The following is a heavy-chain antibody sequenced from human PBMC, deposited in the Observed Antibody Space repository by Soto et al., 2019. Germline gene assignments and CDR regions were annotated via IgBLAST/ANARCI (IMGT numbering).Heavy chain of an antibody. CDR1: GFTFSSYG. CDR3: AGSQVGYSSSWTHWGFDY. J-gene: IGHJ4*02. V-gene: IGHV3-33*01. CDR2: IWYDGSNK. D-gene: IGHD6-13*01. Sequence: PGGSLRLSCAASGFTFSSYGMHWVRQAPGKGLEWVAVIWYDGSNKYYADSVKGRFTISRDNSKNTLYLQMNSLRAEDTAVYYCAGSQVGYSSSWTHWGFDYWGQGTLVTVSS.